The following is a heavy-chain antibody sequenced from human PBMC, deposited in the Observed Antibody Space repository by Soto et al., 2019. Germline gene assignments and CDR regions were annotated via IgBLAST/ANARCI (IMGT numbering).Heavy chain of an antibody. CDR2: FYNGGTT. CDR1: GGSISTYY. D-gene: IGHD3-10*01. CDR3: ARDGSERPATY. J-gene: IGHJ4*02. Sequence: PSEILSLTCTVSGGSISTYYWIWIRQPPGKGLEWIGVFYNGGTTNYSPSLKSRVTISEDTSKNQFSLKLNSVTAADTAVYYCARDGSERPATYWGQGILVNVSS. V-gene: IGHV4-59*01.